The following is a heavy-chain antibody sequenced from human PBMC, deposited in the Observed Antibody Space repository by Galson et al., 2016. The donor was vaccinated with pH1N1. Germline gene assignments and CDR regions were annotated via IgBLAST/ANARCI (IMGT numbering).Heavy chain of an antibody. J-gene: IGHJ4*02. V-gene: IGHV6-1*01. CDR3: AIDGIAAAGIRRDQYYFDY. Sequence: CAISGDSVSSNSAAWNWIRQSPSRGLEWLGRTYYRSKWYNDYAVSVKSRITINPDTSKNQFSLQLNSVTPEDTAVYYCAIDGIAAAGIRRDQYYFDYWGQGTLVTVSS. D-gene: IGHD6-13*01. CDR2: TYYRSKWYN. CDR1: GDSVSSNSAA.